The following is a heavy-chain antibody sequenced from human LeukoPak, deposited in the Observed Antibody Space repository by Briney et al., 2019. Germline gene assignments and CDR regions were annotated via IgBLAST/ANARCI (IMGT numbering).Heavy chain of an antibody. Sequence: SETLSLTCTVSGGSISSYYWSWIRQPPGKGLEWIGYIYYSGSTNYNPSLKSRVTISVDTSKNQFSLKLSSVTAADTAVYYCARGRVRGYCSSTSCYRYFDYWGQGTLVTVSS. CDR3: ARGRVRGYCSSTSCYRYFDY. V-gene: IGHV4-59*12. D-gene: IGHD2-2*01. CDR1: GGSISSYY. CDR2: IYYSGST. J-gene: IGHJ4*02.